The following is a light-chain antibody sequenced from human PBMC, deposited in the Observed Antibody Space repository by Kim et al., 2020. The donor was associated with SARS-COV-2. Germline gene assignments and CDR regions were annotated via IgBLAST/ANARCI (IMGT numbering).Light chain of an antibody. J-gene: IGKJ2*01. V-gene: IGKV3-15*01. Sequence: EIVLTQSPATLSVSPGERVTLSCRASQSVSSSLAWYQQKPGQAPRLLIFRSSTRATGIPARFSGSGSGTEFTLTISSLQSEDFAIYYCQHYDYWPYTFGQGTKLEI. CDR1: QSVSSS. CDR2: RSS. CDR3: QHYDYWPYT.